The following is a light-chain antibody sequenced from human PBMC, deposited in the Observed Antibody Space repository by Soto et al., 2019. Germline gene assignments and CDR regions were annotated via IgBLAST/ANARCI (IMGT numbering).Light chain of an antibody. J-gene: IGLJ2*01. CDR2: RNN. V-gene: IGLV1-47*01. CDR3: TVRDDSLRGRL. CDR1: SSNIESNF. Sequence: QSVLTQPPSASGTPGQRVTISCSGSSSNIESNFVYWYQQFPGTAPRLLIYRNNQRPSGVPDRFSGSKSGTSASLAISALRSEYEAIYHRTVRDDSLRGRLFGGGTK.